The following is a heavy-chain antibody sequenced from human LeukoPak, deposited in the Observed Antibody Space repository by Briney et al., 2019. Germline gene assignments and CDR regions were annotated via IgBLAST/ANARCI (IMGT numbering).Heavy chain of an antibody. V-gene: IGHV3-30*04. J-gene: IGHJ4*02. CDR3: ASWPGSGYYFDY. D-gene: IGHD3-22*01. CDR1: GFTFSSYA. CDR2: ISYDGSNK. Sequence: GRSLRLSCAASGFTFSSYAMHWVRQAPGKGLEWVAVISYDGSNKYYADSVKGRFTISRDNSKNTLYLQMNSLRAEDTAVYYCASWPGSGYYFDYRGQGTLVTVSS.